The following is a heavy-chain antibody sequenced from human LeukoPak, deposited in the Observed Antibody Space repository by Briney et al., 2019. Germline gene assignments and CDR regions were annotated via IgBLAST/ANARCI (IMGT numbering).Heavy chain of an antibody. D-gene: IGHD6-19*01. CDR1: GFTFSSYG. J-gene: IGHJ4*02. CDR2: ISYDGSYK. Sequence: GRSLRLSCAASGFTFSSYGIYWVRQAPGKGLEWVAVISYDGSYKYYTESVKGRFTISRDNSKNTLYLQMNSLRAEDTAVYYCAMVAGTANVDYFDYWGQGTLVTVSS. CDR3: AMVAGTANVDYFDY. V-gene: IGHV3-30*03.